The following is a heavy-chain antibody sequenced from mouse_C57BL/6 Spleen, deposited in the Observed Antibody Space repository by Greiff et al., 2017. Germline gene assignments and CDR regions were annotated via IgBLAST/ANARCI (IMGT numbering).Heavy chain of an antibody. CDR1: GYTFTSYT. V-gene: IGHV1-4*01. CDR2: INPSSGYT. CDR3: ASGGPSAMDY. J-gene: IGHJ4*01. Sequence: QVQLKQSGAELARPGASVKMSCKASGYTFTSYTMHWVKQRPGQGLEWIGYINPSSGYTKYNQKFKDKATLTADKSSSTAYIQLSSLTSEDSAVYYCASGGPSAMDYWGQGTSVTVSS.